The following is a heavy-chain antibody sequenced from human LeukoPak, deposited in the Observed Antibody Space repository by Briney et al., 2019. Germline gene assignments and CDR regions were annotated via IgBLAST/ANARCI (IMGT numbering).Heavy chain of an antibody. Sequence: PGGSLRLSCAASGFTFRNYGMHWVRQAPGQGLEWVAFIRWHGSNEFYADSVKGRFTISRDNSKNTLYLQMNSLRAEDTAVYYCARDPRRDGYNADYWGQGILVTVSS. CDR3: ARDPRRDGYNADY. CDR1: GFTFRNYG. V-gene: IGHV3-30*02. D-gene: IGHD5-24*01. CDR2: IRWHGSNE. J-gene: IGHJ4*02.